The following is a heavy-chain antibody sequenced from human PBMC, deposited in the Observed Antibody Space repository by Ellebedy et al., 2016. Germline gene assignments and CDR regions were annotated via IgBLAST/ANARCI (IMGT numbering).Heavy chain of an antibody. CDR1: GFTFSSYA. J-gene: IGHJ5*02. V-gene: IGHV3-64*01. CDR3: ARDRTANYCGGDCYSGGGWFDP. CDR2: ISSNGGST. D-gene: IGHD2-21*02. Sequence: GGSLRLXXSASGFTFSSYAMHWVRQAPGKGLEYVSAISSNGGSTYYANSVKGRFTISRDNSKNTLYLQMGSLRAEDMAVYYCARDRTANYCGGDCYSGGGWFDPWGQGTLVTVSS.